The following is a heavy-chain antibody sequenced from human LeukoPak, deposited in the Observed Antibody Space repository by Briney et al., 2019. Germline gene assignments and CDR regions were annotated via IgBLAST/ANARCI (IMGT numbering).Heavy chain of an antibody. CDR1: GFTFSDHY. V-gene: IGHV3-72*01. J-gene: IGHJ3*02. Sequence: GGSLRLSCAASGFTFSDHYMDWVRQAPGKGLEWDGRTRNKADSYTTEYAASVKGRFTISRDDSKNSLYLQMNSLKTEDTAVYYCAILVVITDLGSFDIWGQGTMVTVSS. CDR2: TRNKADSYTT. D-gene: IGHD3-22*01. CDR3: AILVVITDLGSFDI.